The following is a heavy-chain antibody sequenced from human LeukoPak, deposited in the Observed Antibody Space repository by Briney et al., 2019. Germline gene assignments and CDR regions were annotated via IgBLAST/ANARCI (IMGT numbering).Heavy chain of an antibody. Sequence: SETLSLTCTVSGGSISSSSYYWGWIRQPPGKGLEWIGEINHSGSTNYNPSLKSRVTISVDTSKNQFSLKLSSVTAADTAVYYCASLRGYSYGSNYWGQGTLVTVSS. D-gene: IGHD5-18*01. J-gene: IGHJ4*02. V-gene: IGHV4-39*07. CDR2: INHSGST. CDR1: GGSISSSSYY. CDR3: ASLRGYSYGSNY.